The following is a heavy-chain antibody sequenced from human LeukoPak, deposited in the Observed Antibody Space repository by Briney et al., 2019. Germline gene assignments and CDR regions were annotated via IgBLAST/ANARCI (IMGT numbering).Heavy chain of an antibody. Sequence: ASVKVSCTASGYTFTSYFIHWVRQAPGQGLEWMGIINPSGGSTNYAQNFQGRVTMTRDTSTSTVYMELSSLRSEDTAVFYCARAPDGSGSYYNSANDAFDIWGQGTMVTVSS. D-gene: IGHD3-10*01. V-gene: IGHV1-46*01. CDR1: GYTFTSYF. J-gene: IGHJ3*02. CDR3: ARAPDGSGSYYNSANDAFDI. CDR2: INPSGGST.